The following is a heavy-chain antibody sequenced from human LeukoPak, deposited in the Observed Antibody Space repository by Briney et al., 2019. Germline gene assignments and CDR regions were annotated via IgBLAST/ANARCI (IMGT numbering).Heavy chain of an antibody. CDR3: ARPYYYDSRIDP. Sequence: SETLSLTCTVTGGSISSGDYYWSWIRQPPGKGLEWIAYMYYSGSTYYNPSLKSRVTMSADTSKNQLSLKLSSVTAADTAVYYCARPYYYDSRIDPWGQGILVTVSS. CDR2: MYYSGST. D-gene: IGHD3-22*01. J-gene: IGHJ5*02. CDR1: GGSISSGDYY. V-gene: IGHV4-30-4*01.